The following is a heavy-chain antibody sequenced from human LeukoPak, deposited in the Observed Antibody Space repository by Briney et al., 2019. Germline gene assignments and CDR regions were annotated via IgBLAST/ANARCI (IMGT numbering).Heavy chain of an antibody. J-gene: IGHJ6*03. CDR2: INAGNGNT. Sequence: ASVKVSCKASGYTFTSYAMHWVRRAPGQGLEWMGWINAGNGNTKYSQEFQGRVTITTDTPTSTAYMELRSLRSDDTAVCYCARDRPGRIAVAGTYYMDVWGKGTTVTISS. D-gene: IGHD6-19*01. V-gene: IGHV1-3*01. CDR3: ARDRPGRIAVAGTYYMDV. CDR1: GYTFTSYA.